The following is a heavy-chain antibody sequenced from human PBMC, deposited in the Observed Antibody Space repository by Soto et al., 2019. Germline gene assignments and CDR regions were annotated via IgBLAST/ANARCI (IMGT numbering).Heavy chain of an antibody. D-gene: IGHD3-9*01. CDR2: IDPSGGIT. J-gene: IGHJ4*02. V-gene: IGHV1-46*01. Sequence: QVQLVQSGAEVKKPGAPVKVSCMASGYTFINYYIHWVRQAPGQGLEWMGVIDPSGGITGFAENCRGRVTMTRDTSTNTVYMELNTLRSEDTAVYYCARDVGSGGILAGFYPPFDYWGQGTPVIVSA. CDR3: ARDVGSGGILAGFYPPFDY. CDR1: GYTFINYY.